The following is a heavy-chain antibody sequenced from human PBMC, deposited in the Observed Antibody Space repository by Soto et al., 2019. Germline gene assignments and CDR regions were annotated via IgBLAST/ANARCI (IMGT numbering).Heavy chain of an antibody. J-gene: IGHJ4*02. CDR3: AKVNGLVYDFWSGYYTGIDY. CDR2: ISYDGSNK. V-gene: IGHV3-30*18. CDR1: GFTFSSYG. D-gene: IGHD3-3*01. Sequence: GGSLRLSCAASGFTFSSYGMHWVRQAPGKGLEWVAVISYDGSNKYYADSVKGRFTISRDNSKNTLYLQMNSLRAEDTAVYYCAKVNGLVYDFWSGYYTGIDYWGQGTLVTVSS.